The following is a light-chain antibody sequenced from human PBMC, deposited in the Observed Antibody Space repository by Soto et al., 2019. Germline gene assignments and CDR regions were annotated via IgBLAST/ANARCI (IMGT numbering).Light chain of an antibody. CDR2: GAS. Sequence: EIVLTQSPGTLSLSPGERATLSCRASQSVTSSNLAWYQQRPGQAPRLVIYGASSRATDMPDRFSGSGSGTDFTLTISRLEPEXFAXXXXXHXDYSSITFGQGTRLEIK. V-gene: IGKV3-20*01. CDR1: QSVTSSN. J-gene: IGKJ5*01. CDR3: XHXDYSSIT.